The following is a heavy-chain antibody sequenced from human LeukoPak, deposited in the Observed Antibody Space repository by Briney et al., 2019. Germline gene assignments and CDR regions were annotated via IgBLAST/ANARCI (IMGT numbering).Heavy chain of an antibody. J-gene: IGHJ4*02. CDR3: ARDSSGVSGSYYGY. V-gene: IGHV4-59*12. Sequence: PSETLSLTCTVSGGSISSYYWSWIRQPPGKGLEWIGSIYYSGSTYYNPSLKSRVTISVDTSKNQFSLNLSSVTAADTAVYYCARDSSGVSGSYYGYWGQGTLVTVSS. D-gene: IGHD1-26*01. CDR2: IYYSGST. CDR1: GGSISSYY.